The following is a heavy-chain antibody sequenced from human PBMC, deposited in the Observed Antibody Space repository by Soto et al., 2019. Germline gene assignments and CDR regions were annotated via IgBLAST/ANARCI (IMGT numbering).Heavy chain of an antibody. CDR3: AISVDYDYIWGFDY. CDR2: ISAYNGNT. CDR1: GYTFTSYG. Sequence: QVQLVQSGAEVKKPGASVKVSCKASGYTFTSYGISWVRQAPGHGLEWMGWISAYNGNTNYAQKLQGRVTMTTDPSTSTSYMELRSLKSDDTAVYYCAISVDYDYIWGFDYWGQGTLVTVSS. J-gene: IGHJ4*02. V-gene: IGHV1-18*01. D-gene: IGHD3-16*01.